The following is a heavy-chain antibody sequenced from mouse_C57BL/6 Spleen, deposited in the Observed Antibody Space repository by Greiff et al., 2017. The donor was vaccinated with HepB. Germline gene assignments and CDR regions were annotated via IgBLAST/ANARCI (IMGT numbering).Heavy chain of an antibody. CDR2: IHPNSGST. CDR3: ARPPRYGSSSWFAY. V-gene: IGHV1-64*01. CDR1: GYTFTSYW. J-gene: IGHJ3*01. Sequence: QVHVKQPGAELVKPGASVKLSCKASGYTFTSYWMHWVKQRPGQGLEWIGMIHPNSGSTNYNEKFKSKATLTVDKSSSTAYMQLSSLTSEDSAVYYCARPPRYGSSSWFAYWGQGTLVTVSA. D-gene: IGHD1-1*01.